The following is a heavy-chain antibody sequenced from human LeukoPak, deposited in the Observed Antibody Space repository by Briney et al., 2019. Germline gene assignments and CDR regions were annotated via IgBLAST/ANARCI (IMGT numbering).Heavy chain of an antibody. CDR3: ARDGGYSYGKTFDY. CDR2: INWNGGST. CDR1: GFTFDDYG. D-gene: IGHD5-18*01. J-gene: IGHJ4*02. V-gene: IGHV3-20*04. Sequence: GSLRLSCAASGFTFDDYGMSWVRQAPGKGLEWVSGINWNGGSTGYADSVKGRFTISRDNAKNSLYLQMNSLRAEDTALYYCARDGGYSYGKTFDYWGQGTLVTVSS.